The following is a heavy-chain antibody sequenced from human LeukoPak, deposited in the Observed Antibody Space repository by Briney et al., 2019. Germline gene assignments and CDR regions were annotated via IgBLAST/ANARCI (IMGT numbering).Heavy chain of an antibody. CDR2: IYSSGNT. V-gene: IGHV4-59*08. J-gene: IGHJ3*02. CDR3: AKYCSTSSCHSRRAFDI. CDR1: RGSIGPYY. D-gene: IGHD2-2*02. Sequence: SETLSLTCTVSRGSIGPYYWSWIRQSPGKGLEWIGYIYSSGNTDYNPSLKSRVTMSLDTSINQFSLRVNSVTAADTAVYYCAKYCSTSSCHSRRAFDIWGQGTMVTVSS.